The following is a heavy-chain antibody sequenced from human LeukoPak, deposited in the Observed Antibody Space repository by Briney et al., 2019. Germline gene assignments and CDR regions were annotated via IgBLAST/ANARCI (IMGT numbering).Heavy chain of an antibody. CDR2: IKQDGSET. Sequence: PGGSLRLSCAVSTFTFSSFWMSWVRHAPGKGLEWVANIKQDGSETYYVDSVRGRFTISGDNAKNSLYLQMNSLRAEDTAVYYCAELGITMIGGVWGKGTTVTISS. V-gene: IGHV3-7*01. D-gene: IGHD3-10*02. CDR1: TFTFSSFW. J-gene: IGHJ6*04. CDR3: AELGITMIGGV.